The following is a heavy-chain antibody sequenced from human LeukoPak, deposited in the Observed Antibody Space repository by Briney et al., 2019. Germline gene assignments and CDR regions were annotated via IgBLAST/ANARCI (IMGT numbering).Heavy chain of an antibody. Sequence: GESLKISCKGSGYSFTSYWIGWVRPLPGKGLEWMGIIYPGDSDTRYSPSFQGQVTISADKSISTAYLQWSSLKASDTAMYYCARHEVDKVAATDYWGQGTLVTVSS. CDR3: ARHEVDKVAATDY. J-gene: IGHJ4*02. CDR1: GYSFTSYW. D-gene: IGHD2-15*01. V-gene: IGHV5-51*01. CDR2: IYPGDSDT.